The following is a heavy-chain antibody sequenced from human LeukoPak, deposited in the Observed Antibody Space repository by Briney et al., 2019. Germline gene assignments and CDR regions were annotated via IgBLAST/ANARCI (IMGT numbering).Heavy chain of an antibody. V-gene: IGHV4-30-4*08. CDR1: GGSISSGDYY. CDR3: ARAPDFWSGYFGY. D-gene: IGHD3-3*01. Sequence: SQTLSLTCTVSGGSISSGDYYWSWIRQPPGTGLEWIGYIYYSGSTYYNPSLKSRVTISVDTSKNQFSLKLSSVTAADTAVYYCARAPDFWSGYFGYWGQGTLVTVSS. J-gene: IGHJ4*02. CDR2: IYYSGST.